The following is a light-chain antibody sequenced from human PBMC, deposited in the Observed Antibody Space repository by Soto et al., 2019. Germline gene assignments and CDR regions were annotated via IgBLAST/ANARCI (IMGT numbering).Light chain of an antibody. CDR3: QQYGSSLFT. Sequence: EIGLTQAPGTLSLSRGERATLSCRASQSVSSSYLAWYQQKPGQAPRLLIYGASSRATGIPDRFSGSGSGTDFTLTISRLEPEDFAVYYCQQYGSSLFTFDPGTKVDIK. V-gene: IGKV3-20*01. J-gene: IGKJ3*01. CDR2: GAS. CDR1: QSVSSSY.